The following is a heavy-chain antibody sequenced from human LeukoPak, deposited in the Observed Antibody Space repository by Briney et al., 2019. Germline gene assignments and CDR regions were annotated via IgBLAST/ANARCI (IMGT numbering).Heavy chain of an antibody. V-gene: IGHV3-74*01. D-gene: IGHD6-13*01. CDR3: AKDPIAAAGPRAPLIDY. CDR2: INLDGRTT. CDR1: GFTFSSYW. Sequence: PGESLRLSCAASGFTFSSYWMHWVRQGPGKGLEWVSRINLDGRTTNYADSVKGRFTISRDNSKNTLHLQMNSLRAEDTAVYYCAKDPIAAAGPRAPLIDYWGQGTLVTVSS. J-gene: IGHJ4*02.